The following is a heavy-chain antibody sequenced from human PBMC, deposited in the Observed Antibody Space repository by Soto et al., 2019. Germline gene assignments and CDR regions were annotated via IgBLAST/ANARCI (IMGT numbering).Heavy chain of an antibody. CDR2: INPIGDDT. CDR1: GYTVTNYY. Sequence: ASVKVSCTASGYTVTNYYIHWVRQAPGQGLEWMGIINPIGDDTTYAQKLQGRVTMTRDTSTSTVYMELSSLKSEDTAVYYCASPMTIVTRLGYWGQGTLVTVSS. V-gene: IGHV1-46*04. J-gene: IGHJ4*02. D-gene: IGHD4-4*01. CDR3: ASPMTIVTRLGY.